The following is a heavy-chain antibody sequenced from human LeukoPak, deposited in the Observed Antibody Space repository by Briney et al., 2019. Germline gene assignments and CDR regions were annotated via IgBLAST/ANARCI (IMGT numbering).Heavy chain of an antibody. CDR2: ISNSGSSI. Sequence: GGSLRLSCAASGFTFSNYYMTWIRQAPGKGLEWISYISNSGSSISYADSVRGRFTISRDNPKNSLYLQMNSLRAEDTAVYYCAGARGLGPGGYFDPWGQGTLVTVSS. V-gene: IGHV3-11*01. J-gene: IGHJ5*02. CDR1: GFTFSNYY. CDR3: AGARGLGPGGYFDP. D-gene: IGHD2-15*01.